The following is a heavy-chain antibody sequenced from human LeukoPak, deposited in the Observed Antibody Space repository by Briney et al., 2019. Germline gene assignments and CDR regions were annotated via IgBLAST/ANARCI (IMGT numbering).Heavy chain of an antibody. V-gene: IGHV3-33*08. D-gene: IGHD3-3*01. CDR3: ARDFFLGDRDYYGMDV. CDR1: GFTFSSYG. J-gene: IGHJ6*02. Sequence: PGGSLRLSCSASGFTFSSYGMHWVRQAPGKGLEWVAVIWYDGSNKYYADSVKGRFTISRDNSKNTLYLQMNSLRAEDTAVYYCARDFFLGDRDYYGMDVWGQGTTVTVSS. CDR2: IWYDGSNK.